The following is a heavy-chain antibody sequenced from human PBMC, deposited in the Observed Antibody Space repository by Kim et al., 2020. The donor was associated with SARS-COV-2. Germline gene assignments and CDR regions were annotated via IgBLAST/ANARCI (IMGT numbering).Heavy chain of an antibody. V-gene: IGHV3-53*01. Sequence: EPVKGRFNISRDNSKNTLYLQMNSLRAEDTAVYYCARVVVPAAIGYYFDYWGQGTLVTVSS. D-gene: IGHD2-2*01. CDR3: ARVVVPAAIGYYFDY. J-gene: IGHJ4*02.